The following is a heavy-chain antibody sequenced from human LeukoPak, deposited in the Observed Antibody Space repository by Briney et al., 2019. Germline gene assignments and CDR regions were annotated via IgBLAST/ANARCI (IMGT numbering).Heavy chain of an antibody. CDR2: IKQDGSEK. J-gene: IGHJ3*02. D-gene: IGHD6-13*01. CDR3: SRWGTYSSSWLGAFDI. CDR1: GFTFSSYW. V-gene: IGHV3-7*05. Sequence: GGSLRLSCAASGFTFSSYWMSWVRQAPGKGLEWVANIKQDGSEKYYVDSVKGRFTTSRDNARNSVHLQMNSLRAEDTAVYYCSRWGTYSSSWLGAFDIWGQGTMVTVSS.